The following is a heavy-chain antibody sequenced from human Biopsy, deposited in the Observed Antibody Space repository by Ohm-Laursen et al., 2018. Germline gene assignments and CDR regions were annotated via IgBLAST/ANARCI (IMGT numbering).Heavy chain of an antibody. CDR2: ISSSSDNI. J-gene: IGHJ6*02. Sequence: SLRLSCTASGFTLSSYSMNWVRQTPGKGLEWVSTISSSSDNIYYVDSVKSRFTISRDSAKNSLYLQMNSLRAEDTAVYYCARSRGSSGIATIYYYGMDVWGQGTTVTVSS. CDR3: ARSRGSSGIATIYYYGMDV. V-gene: IGHV3-21*01. CDR1: GFTLSSYS. D-gene: IGHD3-10*01.